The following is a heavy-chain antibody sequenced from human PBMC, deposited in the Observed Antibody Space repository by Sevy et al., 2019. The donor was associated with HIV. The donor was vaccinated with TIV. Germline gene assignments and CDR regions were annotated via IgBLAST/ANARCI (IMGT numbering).Heavy chain of an antibody. CDR1: GFTFSTYT. J-gene: IGHJ3*02. D-gene: IGHD3-10*01. V-gene: IGHV3-21*01. CDR3: ARPYGSGSWEAFDI. CDR2: ISSSANYI. Sequence: GGSLRLSCSASGFTFSTYTMNWVRQAPGKGLEWVSSISSSANYIYYADSVKGRFTISRDNAKNSLYLQMNSLRAEDTAVYYCARPYGSGSWEAFDIWGQETMVTVSS.